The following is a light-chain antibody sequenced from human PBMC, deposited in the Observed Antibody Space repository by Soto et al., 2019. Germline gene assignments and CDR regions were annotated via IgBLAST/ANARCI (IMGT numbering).Light chain of an antibody. CDR2: AAS. V-gene: IGKV1-39*01. J-gene: IGKJ4*01. Sequence: DIQMTQSPSSRYASVGDRVTITCRASQSISSYLNWYQHKPGKSPNLLIYAASTLQSGVPSRFSGSGSGTDFTLTIRSLQPEDFATYYCQQSYTTPLTFGGGTKVEIK. CDR1: QSISSY. CDR3: QQSYTTPLT.